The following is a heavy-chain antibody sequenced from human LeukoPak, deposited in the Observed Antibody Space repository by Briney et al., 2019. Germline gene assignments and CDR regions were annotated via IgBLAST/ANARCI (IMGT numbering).Heavy chain of an antibody. CDR2: IYYSGST. Sequence: TTSETLSLTCTVSGGSISSYYWSWIRQPPGKGLEWIGYIYYSGSTNYNPSLKSRVTISVDTSKNQFSLKLSSVTAADTAVYYCARDNVISDAFDIWGQGTMVTVSS. CDR3: ARDNVISDAFDI. J-gene: IGHJ3*02. V-gene: IGHV4-59*01. D-gene: IGHD3-10*01. CDR1: GGSISSYY.